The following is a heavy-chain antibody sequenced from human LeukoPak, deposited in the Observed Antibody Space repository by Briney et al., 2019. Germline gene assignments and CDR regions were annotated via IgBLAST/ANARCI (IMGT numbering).Heavy chain of an antibody. CDR2: ISSIGDYT. J-gene: IGHJ6*02. V-gene: IGHV3-23*01. CDR1: GFTFSSYW. CDR3: ARGHYGLDV. Sequence: GGSLRLSCAASGFTFSSYWMNWVRQVPGKGLEWVSAISSIGDYTYHADSVKGRFTISRDNSRDTVYLQMNSLRAEDTAVYYCARGHYGLDVWGQGTTVIVSS.